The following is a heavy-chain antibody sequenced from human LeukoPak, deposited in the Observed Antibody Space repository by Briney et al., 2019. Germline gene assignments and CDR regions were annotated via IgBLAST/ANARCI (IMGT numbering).Heavy chain of an antibody. D-gene: IGHD3-22*01. CDR2: IYPGDSDT. Sequence: GESLKISCKGSGYSFTSYWIGWVRQMPGKGLEWMGIIYPGDSDTRYSPSSQGQVTISADKSISTAYLQWSSLKASDTAMYYCASRLPFYDSSGYYYDYWGQGTLVTVSS. J-gene: IGHJ4*02. CDR3: ASRLPFYDSSGYYYDY. CDR1: GYSFTSYW. V-gene: IGHV5-51*01.